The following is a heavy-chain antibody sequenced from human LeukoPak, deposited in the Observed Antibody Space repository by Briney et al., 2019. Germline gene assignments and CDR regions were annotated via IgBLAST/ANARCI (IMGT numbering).Heavy chain of an antibody. Sequence: PGRSLRLSCAASRFTFTSYGMHWVRQAPGKGLEWVAGISSDGSNEYYADSVKGRFTISRDNSKNTLYLQMNSLRAEDTAVYYCAKDPGYSYGFRTIRGDYWGQGTLVTVSS. CDR1: RFTFTSYG. CDR3: AKDPGYSYGFRTIRGDY. J-gene: IGHJ4*02. D-gene: IGHD5-18*01. V-gene: IGHV3-30*18. CDR2: ISSDGSNE.